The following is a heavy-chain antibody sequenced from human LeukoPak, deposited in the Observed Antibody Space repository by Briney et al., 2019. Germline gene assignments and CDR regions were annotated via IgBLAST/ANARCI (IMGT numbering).Heavy chain of an antibody. D-gene: IGHD2-21*01. J-gene: IGHJ4*02. CDR3: ARELSQIVWGGLDY. Sequence: GGSLRLSCAASGFIFSHYGMHWVRQAPGKGLEWVAVIQNDASTENFADSVKGRSTISRDNSKNTVFLQMNSLRVGDTAVYYCARELSQIVWGGLDYGGQGTLVSVSS. CDR2: IQNDASTE. V-gene: IGHV3-33*05. CDR1: GFIFSHYG.